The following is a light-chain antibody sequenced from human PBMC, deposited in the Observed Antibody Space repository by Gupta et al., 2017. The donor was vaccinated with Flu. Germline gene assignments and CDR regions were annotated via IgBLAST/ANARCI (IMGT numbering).Light chain of an antibody. J-gene: IGKJ4*01. CDR3: RQDVHTPRT. V-gene: IGKV4-1*01. Sequence: DCVMTQSPDSLAVSLGGRATINCKASQTVLYSLDNKNYFGWYQQKPGQPPKLLISWASARESGVPDRFSGSGSGTDFTLTINKLQAEDVAVYFCRQDVHTPRTFGEGTRVEIK. CDR2: WAS. CDR1: QTVLYSLDNKNY.